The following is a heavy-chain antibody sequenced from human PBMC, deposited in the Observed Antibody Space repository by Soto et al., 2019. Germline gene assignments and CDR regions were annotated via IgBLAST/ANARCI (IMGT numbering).Heavy chain of an antibody. Sequence: EVQLVESGGGLVKPGGSLRLSCAASGFIFSSYSMNWVRQAPGKGLEWVSCISSSGSHAYYADSVKGRFTISRDNAKESLYLQMSSLIAEDTAVYYFARDRDGYKPVDYWGQGTLVTVSS. CDR1: GFIFSSYS. CDR3: ARDRDGYKPVDY. D-gene: IGHD1-1*01. CDR2: ISSSGSHA. V-gene: IGHV3-21*01. J-gene: IGHJ4*02.